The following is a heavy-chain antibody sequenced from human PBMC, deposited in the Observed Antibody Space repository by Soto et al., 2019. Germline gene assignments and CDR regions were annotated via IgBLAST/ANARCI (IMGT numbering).Heavy chain of an antibody. Sequence: EVQLVESGGGLVKPGGSLRLSCAASGFTFSSYSMNWVRQAPGKGLEWVSSISSSSSYIYYADSVKGRFTISRDNDKNSLYLQMNGLRAEDTAVYYCARDLGVHTLNIANDAFDIWGQGTMVTVSS. CDR3: ARDLGVHTLNIANDAFDI. V-gene: IGHV3-21*01. CDR1: GFTFSSYS. D-gene: IGHD5-12*01. J-gene: IGHJ3*02. CDR2: ISSSSSYI.